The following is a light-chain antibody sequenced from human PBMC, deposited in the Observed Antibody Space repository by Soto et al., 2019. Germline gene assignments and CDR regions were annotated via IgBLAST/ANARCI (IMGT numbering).Light chain of an antibody. CDR3: CSYAGSYSYA. CDR1: SSDVGGFNS. CDR2: DVN. Sequence: QSVLTQPRSVSGSPGQSVTISCTGTSSDVGGFNSVSWYQQNPGKAPKLMIYDVNKRPSGVPDRFSSSKSGSTASLTISGLQAEDEADYYCCSYAGSYSYAFATGTKLTVL. J-gene: IGLJ1*01. V-gene: IGLV2-11*01.